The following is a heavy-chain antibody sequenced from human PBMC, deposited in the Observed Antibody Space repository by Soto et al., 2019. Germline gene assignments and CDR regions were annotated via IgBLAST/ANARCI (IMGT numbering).Heavy chain of an antibody. J-gene: IGHJ3*02. CDR3: ARSDIVLMVYASDRAFDI. D-gene: IGHD2-8*01. CDR1: GGSFSGYY. V-gene: IGHV4-34*01. CDR2: INHSGST. Sequence: SETLSLTCAVYGGSFSGYYWSWIRQPPGKGLEWIGEINHSGSTNYNPSLKSRVTISVDTSKNQFSLKLSSVTAADTAVYCCARSDIVLMVYASDRAFDIWGQGTMVTVSS.